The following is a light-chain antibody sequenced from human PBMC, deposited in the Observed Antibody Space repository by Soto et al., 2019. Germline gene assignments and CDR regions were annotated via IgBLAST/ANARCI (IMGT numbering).Light chain of an antibody. Sequence: EIVLTQSPATLSLSPGERATLSCRASQSVGRSLAWYQHRPGQAPSLLIYDTSDRATGIPARFSGSGSGTDFTLTISSLEPEDFAVYYCQQRSNWPLTFGGGTKVEIK. CDR3: QQRSNWPLT. J-gene: IGKJ4*01. V-gene: IGKV3-11*01. CDR1: QSVGRS. CDR2: DTS.